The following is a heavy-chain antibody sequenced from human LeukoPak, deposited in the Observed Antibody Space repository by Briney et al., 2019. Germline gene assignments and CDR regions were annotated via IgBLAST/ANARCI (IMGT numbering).Heavy chain of an antibody. CDR2: INTSGGST. CDR3: AKGVAIFGVTNDAFDL. D-gene: IGHD3-3*01. J-gene: IGHJ3*01. CDR1: GFTFDDYG. Sequence: GGSLRLSCAASGFTFDDYGMSWVRQAPGKGLEWVSGINTSGGSTYYADSVKGRFTISRDHSKNTLYLQMNSLRAEDTAVYYCAKGVAIFGVTNDAFDLWGQGTMVTVSS. V-gene: IGHV3-23*01.